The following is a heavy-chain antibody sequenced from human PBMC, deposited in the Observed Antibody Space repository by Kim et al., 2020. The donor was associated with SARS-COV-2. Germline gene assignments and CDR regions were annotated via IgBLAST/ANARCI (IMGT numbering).Heavy chain of an antibody. V-gene: IGHV3-49*04. CDR3: TSSYDFSNHYYYYGMDV. D-gene: IGHD3-3*01. CDR2: IRSKAYGGTT. CDR1: GFTFGDYA. Sequence: GGSLRLFCTASGFTFGDYAMSWVRQAPGKGLEWVGFIRSKAYGGTTEYAASVKGRFTISRDDSKSIAYLQMNSLKTEDTAVYYCTSSYDFSNHYYYYGMDVWGQGTTVTVS. J-gene: IGHJ6*02.